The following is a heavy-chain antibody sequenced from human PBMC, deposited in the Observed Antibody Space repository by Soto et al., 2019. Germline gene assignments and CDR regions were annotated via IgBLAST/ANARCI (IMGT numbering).Heavy chain of an antibody. D-gene: IGHD6-6*01. J-gene: IGHJ5*02. CDR1: GYTFTRYA. V-gene: IGHV1-8*01. CDR2: MNPNSGNT. CDR3: ARVFGVAARRRLASSFDP. Sequence: AVKVSCKASGYTFTRYAIHWVRQATGRGLEWMGWMNPNSGNTGYAQKFQGRVTMTRNTSISTAYMELSSLRSEDTAVYYCARVFGVAARRRLASSFDPWGQGTLVTVSS.